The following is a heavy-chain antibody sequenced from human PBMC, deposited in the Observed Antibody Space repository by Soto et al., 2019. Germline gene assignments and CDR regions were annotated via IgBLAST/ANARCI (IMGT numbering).Heavy chain of an antibody. V-gene: IGHV3-23*01. Sequence: GSLRLSCAASGFTFSTYAMNWVRQAPGKGLEWVSTISVSGDYTYYADSVKGRFTISRDNSKNTKYLQMNSLRADDTAMYYCATRHLSFCSGGTCNPFDFWGQGALVTVSS. D-gene: IGHD2-15*01. J-gene: IGHJ4*02. CDR2: ISVSGDYT. CDR3: ATRHLSFCSGGTCNPFDF. CDR1: GFTFSTYA.